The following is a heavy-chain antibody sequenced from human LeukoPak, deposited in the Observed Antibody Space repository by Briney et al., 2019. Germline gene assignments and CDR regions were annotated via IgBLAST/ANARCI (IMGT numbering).Heavy chain of an antibody. V-gene: IGHV4-59*01. CDR3: ARGRTFDN. J-gene: IGHJ4*02. Sequence: SETLSLTCTVSGVSISSYYWSWLRQPPGKGLEWIGNIYDRGSTKYNPSLKSRVTISVDPSKNQSSLRLSSVTAADTAVYYCARGRTFDNWGQGTLVTVSS. CDR2: IYDRGST. CDR1: GVSISSYY.